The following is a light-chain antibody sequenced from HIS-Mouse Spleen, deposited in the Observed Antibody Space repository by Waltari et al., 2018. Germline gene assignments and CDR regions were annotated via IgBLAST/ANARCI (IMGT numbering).Light chain of an antibody. CDR1: SSDVVRYNR. CDR2: EVS. V-gene: IGLV2-18*02. CDR3: SSYTSSSTV. Sequence: QSALTQPPSVSGSPGPSVTISCTGTSSDVVRYNRVSWYQQPPGTAPKLMIYEVSNRPSGVPDRFSGSKSGNTASLTISGLQAEDEADYYCSSYTSSSTVFGTGTKVTVL. J-gene: IGLJ1*01.